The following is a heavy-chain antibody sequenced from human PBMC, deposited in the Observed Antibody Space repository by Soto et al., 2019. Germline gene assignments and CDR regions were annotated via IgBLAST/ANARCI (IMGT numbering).Heavy chain of an antibody. CDR1: GGSISSSSYY. Sequence: PSETLSLTCTVSGGSISSSSYYWGWIRQPLGKGLEWIGSIYYSGSTYYNPSLKSRVTISVDTSKNQFSLKLSSVTAADTAVYYCARHHAGIAVADFQIDYWGQGTLVTVSS. CDR3: ARHHAGIAVADFQIDY. V-gene: IGHV4-39*01. J-gene: IGHJ4*02. CDR2: IYYSGST. D-gene: IGHD6-19*01.